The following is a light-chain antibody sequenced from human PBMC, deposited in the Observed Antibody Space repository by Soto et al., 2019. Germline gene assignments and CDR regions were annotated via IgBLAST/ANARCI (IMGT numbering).Light chain of an antibody. J-gene: IGLJ2*01. CDR2: RNN. Sequence: SSELTQPLSVSVALGQTARITCGGNNIGSKNVHWYQQKPGQAPVLVIYRNNNRPSGIPERFSGSNSGNTATLTISRAQAGDEADYYCQLWDSSAAVVFGGGTKLTVL. CDR1: NIGSKN. CDR3: QLWDSSAAVV. V-gene: IGLV3-9*01.